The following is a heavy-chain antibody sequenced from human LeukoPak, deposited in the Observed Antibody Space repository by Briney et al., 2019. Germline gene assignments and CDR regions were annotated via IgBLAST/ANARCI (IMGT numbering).Heavy chain of an antibody. CDR2: IYHSGST. J-gene: IGHJ4*02. CDR3: ARASMVRGGIPYYFDY. D-gene: IGHD3-10*01. CDR1: GGSISSSNW. Sequence: SGTLSLTCAVSGGSISSSNWWSWVRQPPGKGLEWIGEIYHSGSTNYNPSLKSRVTISVDKSKNQFSLKLSSVTAADTAVYYCARASMVRGGIPYYFDYWGQGTLVTVSS. V-gene: IGHV4-4*02.